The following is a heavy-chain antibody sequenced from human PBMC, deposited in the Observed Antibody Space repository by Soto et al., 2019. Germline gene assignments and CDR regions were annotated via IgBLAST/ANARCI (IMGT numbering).Heavy chain of an antibody. CDR2: IYYSGST. V-gene: IGHV4-59*01. CDR3: ARVGGGYYYYYYGMDV. J-gene: IGHJ6*02. Sequence: SETLSLTCTVSGGSISSYYWSWIRQPPGKGLEWIGYIYYSGSTNYNPSLKSRVTISVDTSKNQFSLKLSSVTAADTAVYYCARVGGGYYYYYYGMDVWGQGTTVTVS. CDR1: GGSISSYY. D-gene: IGHD3-16*01.